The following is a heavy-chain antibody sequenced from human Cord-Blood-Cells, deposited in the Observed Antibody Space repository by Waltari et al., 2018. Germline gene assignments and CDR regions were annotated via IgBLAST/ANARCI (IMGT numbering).Heavy chain of an antibody. CDR2: ISSSSSYI. D-gene: IGHD6-6*01. Sequence: EVQLVESGGGLVKPGGSLRLSCAASGFTFSSYSMNWVRQAPGKGLEWVSSISSSSSYIYYADSVKGRFTISRDNAKNSLYLQMNSLRAEDTAVYYCAREKFRIAAHREDWFDPWGQGTLVTVSS. V-gene: IGHV3-21*01. CDR3: AREKFRIAAHREDWFDP. J-gene: IGHJ5*02. CDR1: GFTFSSYS.